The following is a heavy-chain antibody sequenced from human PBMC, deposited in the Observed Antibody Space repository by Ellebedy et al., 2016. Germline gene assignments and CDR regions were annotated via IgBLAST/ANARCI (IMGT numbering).Heavy chain of an antibody. V-gene: IGHV3-48*04. CDR2: ISLVSNNI. D-gene: IGHD1-14*01. Sequence: GESLKISCAASGFTFSNYWMNWVRQTPEKGLEYISYISLVSNNILYADSVKGRFTISRDNANNSLFLQMDSLRAEDTAIYYCVKTARLADFWGQGTLVTVSS. CDR3: VKTARLADF. J-gene: IGHJ4*02. CDR1: GFTFSNYW.